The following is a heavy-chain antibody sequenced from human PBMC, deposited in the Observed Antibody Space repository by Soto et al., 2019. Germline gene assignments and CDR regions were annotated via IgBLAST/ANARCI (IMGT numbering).Heavy chain of an antibody. D-gene: IGHD2-2*01. CDR1: GFTFRNYA. CDR3: ARARSSTSCYAFDY. V-gene: IGHV3-23*01. CDR2: ISGSGGTT. Sequence: SLRLSCAASGFTFRNYAMSCARQAPGKGLEWVSAISGSGGTTHYADSVKGRFTISRDNSKNTLYLQMNSLRVEAAAVYYCARARSSTSCYAFDYWGQGSLVTVSS. J-gene: IGHJ4*02.